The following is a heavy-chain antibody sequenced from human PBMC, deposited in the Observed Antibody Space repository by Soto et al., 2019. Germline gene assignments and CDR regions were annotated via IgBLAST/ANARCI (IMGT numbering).Heavy chain of an antibody. CDR3: ARDPTNVTTADYYGMDV. CDR2: IYSGGST. D-gene: IGHD4-17*01. CDR1: GFTFSSYA. Sequence: GGSLRLSCAASGFTFSSYAMHWVRQAPGKGLEWVSFIYSGGSTYYADSVKGRFTISRDNSKNTLYLQMSSLRAEDTAVYYCARDPTNVTTADYYGMDVWGQGTTVTVSS. V-gene: IGHV3-66*01. J-gene: IGHJ6*02.